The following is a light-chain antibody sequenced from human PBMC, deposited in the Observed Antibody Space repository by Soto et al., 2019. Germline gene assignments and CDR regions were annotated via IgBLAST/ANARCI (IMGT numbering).Light chain of an antibody. J-gene: IGKJ2*01. CDR2: AAS. CDR1: QGITYY. CDR3: QQYDGLPPYT. Sequence: DIQMTQSPSSLSASVGDRVTITCRASQGITYYLAWYQQKPGKVPKLLIYAASTLQSGVPSRFSGGGSGADFTLTISSLQPEDVATYYCQQYDGLPPYTFGQGTKLEIK. V-gene: IGKV1-27*01.